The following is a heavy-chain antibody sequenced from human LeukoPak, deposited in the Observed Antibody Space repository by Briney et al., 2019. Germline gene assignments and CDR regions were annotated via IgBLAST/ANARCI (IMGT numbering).Heavy chain of an antibody. CDR3: AKPYYYDSSGYYSVDY. J-gene: IGHJ4*02. D-gene: IGHD3-22*01. V-gene: IGHV3-30*02. CDR1: GFTFSSYG. Sequence: GSLRLSCAASGFTFSSYGMHWVRQAPGKGLEWVAFIRYDGSNKYYADSVKGRFTISRDNSKNTLYLQMNSLRAEDTAVYYCAKPYYYDSSGYYSVDYWGQGTLVTVSS. CDR2: IRYDGSNK.